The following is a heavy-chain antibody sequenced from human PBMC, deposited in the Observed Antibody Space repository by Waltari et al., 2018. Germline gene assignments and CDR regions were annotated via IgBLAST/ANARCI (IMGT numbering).Heavy chain of an antibody. D-gene: IGHD3-22*01. J-gene: IGHJ4*02. Sequence: QVQLQESGPGLVKPSETLSLTCAVSGYSISSGYYWGWIRQPPGKGLEWIGSIYHSGSTYYNPSLKSRVTISVDTSKNQFSLKLSSVTAADTAVYYCARESSMIVEVNPSFDYWGQGTLVTVSS. CDR3: ARESSMIVEVNPSFDY. CDR2: IYHSGST. V-gene: IGHV4-38-2*02. CDR1: GYSISSGYY.